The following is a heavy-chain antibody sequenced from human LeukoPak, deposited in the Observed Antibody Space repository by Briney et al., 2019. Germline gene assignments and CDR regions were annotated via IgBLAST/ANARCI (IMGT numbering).Heavy chain of an antibody. Sequence: PSETLSLTCTVSGGSISSGGYYWSWIRQAPGKGLEWVANIKQDGSGKYYVDSVKGRFTISRDNAKNSLSLQMNSLRAEDTAVYYCARYYYRSESCYNPLDYWGQGTLVTVSS. J-gene: IGHJ4*02. CDR2: IKQDGSGK. CDR1: GGSISSGGYY. CDR3: ARYYYRSESCYNPLDY. V-gene: IGHV3-7*01. D-gene: IGHD3-10*01.